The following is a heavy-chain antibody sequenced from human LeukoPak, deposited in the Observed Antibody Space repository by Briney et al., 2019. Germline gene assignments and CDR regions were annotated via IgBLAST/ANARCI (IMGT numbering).Heavy chain of an antibody. J-gene: IGHJ4*02. V-gene: IGHV1-18*01. D-gene: IGHD3-10*01. CDR2: ISVYNGNT. CDR3: ARIASDGSGTNHY. Sequence: ASVKVSCKASGYTFSSYGITWVRQAPGQGLEWMGWISVYNGNTKSAQNLQGRVTMTTDTSTNTAHMELRSLRSDDTAVYYCARIASDGSGTNHYWGQGTQVIVSS. CDR1: GYTFSSYG.